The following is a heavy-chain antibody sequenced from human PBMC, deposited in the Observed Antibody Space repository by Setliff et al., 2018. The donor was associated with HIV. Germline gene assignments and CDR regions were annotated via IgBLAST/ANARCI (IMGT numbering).Heavy chain of an antibody. J-gene: IGHJ1*01. Sequence: GGSLRLSCAASGFTFTNAWMSWVRQAPGKGLEWVGRIKSKTDGETEDYAAPVKGRFTISRDNADNSLYLQMTGLRVEDTAVYYCAAQGVLWGQGTLVTVSS. V-gene: IGHV3-15*01. CDR1: GFTFTNAW. D-gene: IGHD2-8*01. CDR3: AAQGVL. CDR2: IKSKTDGETE.